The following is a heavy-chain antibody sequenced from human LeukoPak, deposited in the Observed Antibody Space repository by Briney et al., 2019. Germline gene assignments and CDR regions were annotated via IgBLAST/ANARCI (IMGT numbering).Heavy chain of an antibody. D-gene: IGHD6-19*01. J-gene: IGHJ4*02. CDR2: IYPGDSDT. Sequence: GESLKISCKGSGYSFTSYWIGWVRQMPGKGLEWMGIIYPGDSDTRYSPSFQGQVTISADKSISTAYLQWSSLKASGTAMYYCARQVGYSSGWYYFDYWGQGTLVTVSS. V-gene: IGHV5-51*01. CDR1: GYSFTSYW. CDR3: ARQVGYSSGWYYFDY.